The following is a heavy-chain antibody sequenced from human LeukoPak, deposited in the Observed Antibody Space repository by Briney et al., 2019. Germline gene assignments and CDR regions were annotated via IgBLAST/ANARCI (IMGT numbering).Heavy chain of an antibody. CDR1: GGSISSYY. V-gene: IGHV4-59*12. Sequence: SETLSLTCTVSGGSISSYYWSWIRQPPGKGLEWIGYIYYSGSTNYNPSLKSRVTISVDTSKNQFSLKLSSVTAADTAVYYCARGRLLYYYDSTTRRGFDYWGQGTLVTVSS. CDR2: IYYSGST. J-gene: IGHJ4*02. D-gene: IGHD3-22*01. CDR3: ARGRLLYYYDSTTRRGFDY.